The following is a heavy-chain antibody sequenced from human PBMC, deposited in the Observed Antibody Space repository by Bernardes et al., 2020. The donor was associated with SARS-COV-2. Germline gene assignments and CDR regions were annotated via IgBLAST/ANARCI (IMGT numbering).Heavy chain of an antibody. CDR3: ARGSLQFLFTQRYFFDH. Sequence: SETLSLTCAVYGGAFMGYSWTWIRQPPGKGLEWIGAINRSGNTNYNPSLKSRVTISVDTSKNQFSLRLYSVTGADTAVYYCARGSLQFLFTQRYFFDHWGQGTLVTVSS. D-gene: IGHD3-3*01. V-gene: IGHV4-34*01. CDR1: GGAFMGYS. CDR2: INRSGNT. J-gene: IGHJ4*02.